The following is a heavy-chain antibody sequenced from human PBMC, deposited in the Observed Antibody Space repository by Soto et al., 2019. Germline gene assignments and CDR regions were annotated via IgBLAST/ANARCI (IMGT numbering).Heavy chain of an antibody. D-gene: IGHD3-3*01. CDR2: MNPNSGNT. J-gene: IGHJ3*02. Sequence: ASVKVSCKASGYTFTSYYINWVRQATGQGLEWMGWMNPNSGNTGYAQKFQGRVTMTRNTSISTAYMELSSLRSEDTAVYYCARGRYDFWSGSVDAFDIWVQGTMVTVSS. V-gene: IGHV1-8*01. CDR3: ARGRYDFWSGSVDAFDI. CDR1: GYTFTSYY.